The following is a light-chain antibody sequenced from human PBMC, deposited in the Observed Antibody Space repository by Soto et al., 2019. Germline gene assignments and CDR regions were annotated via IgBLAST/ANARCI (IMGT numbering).Light chain of an antibody. J-gene: IGLJ1*01. Sequence: QSALTQPASVSGSPGQSVAISCSGTSSDVGAYNYVSWYQQHPGKAPKLLLSEVSNRPSGVSDRFFGSKSGNTASLTISGLQAEDEADYYCSSLTTHFTYVFGTGTKVTVL. V-gene: IGLV2-14*01. CDR3: SSLTTHFTYV. CDR2: EVS. CDR1: SSDVGAYNY.